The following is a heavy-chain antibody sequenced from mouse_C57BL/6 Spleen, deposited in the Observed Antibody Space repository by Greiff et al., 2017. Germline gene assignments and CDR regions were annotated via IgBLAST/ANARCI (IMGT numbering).Heavy chain of an antibody. V-gene: IGHV7-1*01. CDR3: ARDAEYYGSSYRYFDV. Sequence: EVMLVESGGGLVQSGRSLRLSCATSGFTFSDFYMEWVRQAPGKGLEWIAASRNKANDYTTEYSASVKGRFIVSRDTSQSILYLQMNALRAEDTAIYYCARDAEYYGSSYRYFDVWGTGTTVTVSS. CDR1: GFTFSDFY. J-gene: IGHJ1*03. CDR2: SRNKANDYTT. D-gene: IGHD1-1*01.